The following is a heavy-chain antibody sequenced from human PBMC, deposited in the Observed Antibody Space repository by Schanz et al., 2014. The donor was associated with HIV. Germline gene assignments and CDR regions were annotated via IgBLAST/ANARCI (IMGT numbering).Heavy chain of an antibody. CDR3: AKGIMGATEYYYGMDV. Sequence: VQLVESGGGLVKPGGSLRLSCAASGFTFSNYGMHWVRQAPGKGLEWVSGISWNRGRLGYGDAVKGRFTVSRDNANNSLYLQMNDLRVEDTAVYYCAKGIMGATEYYYGMDVWGPGTTVIVSS. CDR2: ISWNRGRL. V-gene: IGHV3-9*01. J-gene: IGHJ6*02. D-gene: IGHD1-26*01. CDR1: GFTFSNYG.